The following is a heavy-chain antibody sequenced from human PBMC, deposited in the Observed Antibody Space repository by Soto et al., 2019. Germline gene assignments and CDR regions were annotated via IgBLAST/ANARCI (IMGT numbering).Heavy chain of an antibody. V-gene: IGHV1-3*01. CDR3: ARKDYYRSGIYYFHT. Sequence: QVQLVQSGAEVKKPGASVKVSCKASGYTFTTYPIHWVRQAPGQGLEWMGWINPGNGDRDYLPKFQGRITVTRDTSASTAYMALSSLTSEDTAVYYCARKDYYRSGIYYFHTWGQGTLVTVSS. D-gene: IGHD3-10*01. CDR2: INPGNGDR. J-gene: IGHJ4*02. CDR1: GYTFTTYP.